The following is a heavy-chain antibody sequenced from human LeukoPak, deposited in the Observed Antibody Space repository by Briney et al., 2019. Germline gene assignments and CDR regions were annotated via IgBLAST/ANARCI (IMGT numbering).Heavy chain of an antibody. CDR1: GFTFSSYE. CDR3: ARDQDSRLLCFGD. D-gene: IGHD3-10*01. J-gene: IGHJ4*02. V-gene: IGHV3-48*03. CDR2: IGSSGSTI. Sequence: GGSLRLSCAASGFTFSSYEMNWVRQAPGKGLEWVSYIGSSGSTIYYADSVKGRFTISRDNAKNSLYLQMNSLRAEDTAVYYCARDQDSRLLCFGDWGQGTLVTVSS.